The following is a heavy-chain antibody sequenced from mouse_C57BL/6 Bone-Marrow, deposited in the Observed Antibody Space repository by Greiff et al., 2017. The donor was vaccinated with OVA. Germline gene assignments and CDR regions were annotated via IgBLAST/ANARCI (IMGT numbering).Heavy chain of an antibody. V-gene: IGHV14-4*01. CDR2: IDPENGDT. Sequence: VQLQQSGAELVRPGASVKLSCTASGFNIKDDYMHWVKQRPEQGLEWIGWIDPENGDTEYASKFQGKATITADTSSNTAYLQLSSLTSEDTAVYYCTTLIYYYGSSFLFDYWGQGTTLTVSS. J-gene: IGHJ2*01. D-gene: IGHD1-1*01. CDR1: GFNIKDDY. CDR3: TTLIYYYGSSFLFDY.